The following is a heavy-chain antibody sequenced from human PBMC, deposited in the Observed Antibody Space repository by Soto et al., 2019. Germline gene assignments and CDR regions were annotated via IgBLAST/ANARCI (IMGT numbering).Heavy chain of an antibody. V-gene: IGHV1-69*13. Sequence: GASVKVSCKASGGTFSTHAIIWVRQAPGHGLEWMGGIIPISGTTYYTQKFQGRVTITADEPTSTAFMELSSLKSEDTAVYYCAKTTMAHVYYYYYGMDVWGQGTTVTVSS. CDR1: GGTFSTHA. J-gene: IGHJ6*02. CDR2: IIPISGTT. CDR3: AKTTMAHVYYYYYGMDV.